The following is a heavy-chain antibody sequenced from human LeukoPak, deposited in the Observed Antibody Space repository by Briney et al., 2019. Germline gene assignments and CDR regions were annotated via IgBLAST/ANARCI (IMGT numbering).Heavy chain of an antibody. CDR1: GGTFSSYA. V-gene: IGHV1-69*05. Sequence: ASVKVSCKASGGTFSSYAISWVRQAPGQGLEWMGGIIPIFGTANYAQKFQGRVTITTDESTSTAYMELSSLRSEDTAVYYCARDHGSSWGSDPWGQGTLVTVSS. J-gene: IGHJ5*02. CDR2: IIPIFGTA. CDR3: ARDHGSSWGSDP. D-gene: IGHD6-13*01.